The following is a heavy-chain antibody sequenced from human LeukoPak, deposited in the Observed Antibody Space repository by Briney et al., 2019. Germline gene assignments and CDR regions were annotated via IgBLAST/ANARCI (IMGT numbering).Heavy chain of an antibody. V-gene: IGHV4-34*01. Sequence: SKTLSLTCAVYGGSFSGYYWSWIRQPPGKGLEWIGEINHSGSTNYNPSLKSRVTISVDTSKNQFSLKLSPVTAADTAVYYCARDGQQSLDYWGQGTLVTVSS. CDR3: ARDGQQSLDY. CDR2: INHSGST. D-gene: IGHD6-13*01. J-gene: IGHJ4*02. CDR1: GGSFSGYY.